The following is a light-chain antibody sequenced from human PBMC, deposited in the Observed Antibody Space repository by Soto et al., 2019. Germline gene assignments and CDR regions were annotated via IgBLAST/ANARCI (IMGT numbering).Light chain of an antibody. Sequence: EIVLTQSPGTLSLSPGERATLSCRASQSVSSSYLAWYQQKPGQAPRLLIYDASSRATGIPDRFSGSGSGTDLTLTISRPEPEDFAVYYCQQYGSSSYTFGQGTKLEIK. CDR3: QQYGSSSYT. CDR2: DAS. J-gene: IGKJ2*01. CDR1: QSVSSSY. V-gene: IGKV3-20*01.